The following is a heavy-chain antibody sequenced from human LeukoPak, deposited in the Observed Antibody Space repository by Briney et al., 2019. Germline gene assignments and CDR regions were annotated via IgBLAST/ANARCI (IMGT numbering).Heavy chain of an antibody. V-gene: IGHV3-33*01. D-gene: IGHD4-17*01. CDR1: GFTFSSYG. Sequence: GGSLRLSCEASGFTFSSYGMHWVRQAPGKGLEWVAVIWFDGSKKYYADSVKGRFTISRDNSKNTLYLQMNSLRAEDTAVYYCARVDYGDYGFDYWGQGTLVTVSS. J-gene: IGHJ4*02. CDR3: ARVDYGDYGFDY. CDR2: IWFDGSKK.